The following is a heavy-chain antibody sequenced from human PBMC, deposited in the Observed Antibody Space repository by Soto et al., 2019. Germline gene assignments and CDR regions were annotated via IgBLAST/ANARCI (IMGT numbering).Heavy chain of an antibody. D-gene: IGHD4-17*01. V-gene: IGHV4-59*01. CDR3: AKLPSADYGGIVDP. J-gene: IGHJ5*02. CDR1: GGSISNYY. Sequence: QVQLQESGPGLVKPSETLSLTCTVSGGSISNYYWTWIRQPPGKGLQWIGYIYYSGTTNYNPSLKSRVTIPVDKSKNQFSLKLSSVTAADTAVYYCAKLPSADYGGIVDPWGQGTLVTVSS. CDR2: IYYSGTT.